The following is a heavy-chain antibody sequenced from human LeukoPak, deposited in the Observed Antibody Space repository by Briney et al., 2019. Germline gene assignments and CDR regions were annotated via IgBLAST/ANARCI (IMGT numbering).Heavy chain of an antibody. J-gene: IGHJ6*04. Sequence: AGGSLRLSCAASGFTFSSYAMSGVRQAPGKGLEWVSAISGSGGSTYYADSVKGRFTISRDNSKNTLYLQMNSLRAEDTAVYYCAKSDCSSTSCSYHYYYGMDVWGKGTTVTVSS. V-gene: IGHV3-23*01. CDR2: ISGSGGST. CDR3: AKSDCSSTSCSYHYYYGMDV. CDR1: GFTFSSYA. D-gene: IGHD2-2*01.